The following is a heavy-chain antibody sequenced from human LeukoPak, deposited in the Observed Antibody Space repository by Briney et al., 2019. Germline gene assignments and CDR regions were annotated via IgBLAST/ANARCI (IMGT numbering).Heavy chain of an antibody. Sequence: ASVKASCKASGYTFTGYYMHWVRQAPGQGLEWMGRINPNSGGTNYAQKFQGRVTMTRDTSTSTVYMELSSLRSEDTAVYYCARDLAKDYWGQGTLVTVSS. CDR1: GYTFTGYY. CDR3: ARDLAKDY. V-gene: IGHV1-2*06. CDR2: INPNSGGT. J-gene: IGHJ4*02.